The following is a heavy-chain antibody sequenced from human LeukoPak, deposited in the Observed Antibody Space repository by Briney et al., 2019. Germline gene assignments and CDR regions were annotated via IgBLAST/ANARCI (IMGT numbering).Heavy chain of an antibody. D-gene: IGHD6-19*01. J-gene: IGHJ4*02. CDR2: IGIRGDT. CDR3: ARGGIQVSGINEFDY. CDR1: GFTFIDYD. V-gene: IGHV3-13*01. Sequence: GGSLRLSCAASGFTFIDYDMHWVRQVVGKGLEWVSAIGIRGDTHYSGSVKGRFTISRENAESSLYLQMNSLRAEDTAVYYYARGGIQVSGINEFDYWGQGTLVTVSS.